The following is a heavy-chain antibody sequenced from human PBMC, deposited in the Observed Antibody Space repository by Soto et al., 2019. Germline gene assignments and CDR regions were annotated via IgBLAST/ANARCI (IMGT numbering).Heavy chain of an antibody. CDR3: ARDASSGWYGEWGMDV. CDR2: IKQDGSEK. CDR1: GFTVGSDW. Sequence: GGSLRLSCAASGFTVGSDWMSWVRQAPVKGLEWVANIKQDGSEKYYVDSVKGRFTISRDNAKNSLYLQMNSLRAEDTAVYYCARDASSGWYGEWGMDVWGQGTTVTAP. J-gene: IGHJ6*02. V-gene: IGHV3-7*03. D-gene: IGHD6-19*01.